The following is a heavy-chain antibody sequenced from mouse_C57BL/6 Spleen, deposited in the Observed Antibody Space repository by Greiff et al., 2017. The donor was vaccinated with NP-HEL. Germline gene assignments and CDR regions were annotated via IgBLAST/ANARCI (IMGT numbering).Heavy chain of an antibody. D-gene: IGHD1-1*01. CDR2: IYPGDGDT. Sequence: QVQLKQSGAELVKPGASVKISCKASGYAFSSYWMNWVKQRPGKGLEWIGQIYPGDGDTKYNGKFKGKATLTADKSSSTAYMQLSSLTSEDSAVYFCARSVYGSIDFDYWGQGTTLTVSS. V-gene: IGHV1-80*01. J-gene: IGHJ2*01. CDR3: ARSVYGSIDFDY. CDR1: GYAFSSYW.